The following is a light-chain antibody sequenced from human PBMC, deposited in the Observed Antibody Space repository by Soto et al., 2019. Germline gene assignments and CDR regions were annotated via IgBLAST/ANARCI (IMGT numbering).Light chain of an antibody. J-gene: IGKJ2*01. V-gene: IGKV3-15*01. CDR1: QSVSSN. CDR2: GAS. Sequence: EIVMTQSPATLSVSPGERATLSCRASQSVSSNLAWYQQKPGQAPRLLIYGASTRATGIPARFSGSGSGTEFTLTISSLQSEDFALYYCQQYNTWPPVYTFCQGTKLEI. CDR3: QQYNTWPPVYT.